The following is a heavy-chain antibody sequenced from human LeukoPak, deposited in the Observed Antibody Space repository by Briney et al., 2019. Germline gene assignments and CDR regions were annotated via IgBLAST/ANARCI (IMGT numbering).Heavy chain of an antibody. Sequence: PGGSLRLSCAASGFIFTNAWMNWVRQAPGKGLEWVGRITRKIDGETTDYAAPVKGRFTISRNDPENTLFLQMNSLKTEDTAVYYCTTDTPDSSGYCHDYWGQGTLVTVSS. CDR2: ITRKIDGETT. CDR3: TTDTPDSSGYCHDY. D-gene: IGHD3-22*01. V-gene: IGHV3-15*07. CDR1: GFIFTNAW. J-gene: IGHJ4*02.